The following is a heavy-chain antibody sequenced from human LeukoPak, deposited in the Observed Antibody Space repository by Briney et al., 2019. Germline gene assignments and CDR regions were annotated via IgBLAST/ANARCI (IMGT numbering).Heavy chain of an antibody. J-gene: IGHJ4*02. D-gene: IGHD4-17*01. CDR2: IYYSGST. V-gene: IGHV4-30-4*08. CDR3: ARAYGDYDRYFDY. Sequence: PSETLPLTCAVYGGSFSGYYWSWIRQPPGKGLEWIGYIYYSGSTYYNPSLKSRVTISVDTSKNQFSLKLSSVTAADTAVYYCARAYGDYDRYFDYWGQGTLVTVSS. CDR1: GGSFSGYY.